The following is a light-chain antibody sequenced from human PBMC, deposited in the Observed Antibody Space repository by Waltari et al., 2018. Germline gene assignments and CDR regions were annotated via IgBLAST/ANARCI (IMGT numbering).Light chain of an antibody. CDR1: QSISSY. V-gene: IGKV1-39*01. Sequence: DIQMTQSPSSLSASVGDRVTITCRASQSISSYFNWFQQQPGKAPKLLIYAASNLQSGVPSRFSGSGSGTDFTLTISSLQPEDFATYYCQQTYSTPPYNFGQGTKLEIK. J-gene: IGKJ2*01. CDR3: QQTYSTPPYN. CDR2: AAS.